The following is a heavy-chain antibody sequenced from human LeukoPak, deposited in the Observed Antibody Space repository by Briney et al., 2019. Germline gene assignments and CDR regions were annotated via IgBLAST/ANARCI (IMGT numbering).Heavy chain of an antibody. D-gene: IGHD3-22*01. J-gene: IGHJ4*02. CDR2: ISYDGSNK. CDR1: GFTFSRYA. Sequence: GGSLRLSCTASGFTFSRYAMHWVRQAPGKGLVWVAVISYDGSNKYYADSVKGRFTISRDNSKNTLYLQMNSLRAEDTAVYYCARGWVITSLDYWGQGTLVTVSS. CDR3: ARGWVITSLDY. V-gene: IGHV3-30*04.